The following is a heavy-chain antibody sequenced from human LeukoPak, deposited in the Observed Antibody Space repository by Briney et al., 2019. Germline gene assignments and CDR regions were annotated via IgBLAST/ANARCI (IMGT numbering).Heavy chain of an antibody. V-gene: IGHV1-2*02. CDR2: INPNSGGT. CDR3: ARDLPKTGYVGASDI. CDR1: GYSFTDYY. D-gene: IGHD3-10*02. Sequence: ASVKVSCKASGYSFTDYYILWVRQAPGQGPEWMGWINPNSGGTNYAQNFKGRVTMTRDTSINTAYMELNSLTSDDTAVYYCARDLPKTGYVGASDIWGQGTMVTVSS. J-gene: IGHJ3*02.